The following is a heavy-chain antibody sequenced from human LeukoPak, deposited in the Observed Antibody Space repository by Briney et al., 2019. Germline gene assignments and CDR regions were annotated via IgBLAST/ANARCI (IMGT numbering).Heavy chain of an antibody. CDR1: GGSIASGTYY. J-gene: IGHJ4*02. CDR2: IYTTGTT. D-gene: IGHD3-16*01. CDR3: ARAPTSVDYSYESFDY. V-gene: IGHV4-61*02. Sequence: SETLSLTCTVSGGSIASGTYYWTWVRQPAGKGLEWVGRIYTTGTTDYNPSLKSRVTISRDTSKNQFSLKVTSVTAADTAVYYCARAPTSVDYSYESFDYWGQGTLVTVSS.